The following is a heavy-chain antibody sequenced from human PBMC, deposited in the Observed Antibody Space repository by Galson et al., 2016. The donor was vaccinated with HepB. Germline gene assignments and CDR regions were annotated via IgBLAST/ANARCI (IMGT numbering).Heavy chain of an antibody. Sequence: SVKVSCKALGATFNNYTLNWVRQAPGEGLEWMGRIIPTLGISTYAQKFQGRVTITAEKSTSTAYMELSSLRSEDTAGDYCARRYYEILSGYIDPSNWFDPWGQGTRVTVSS. J-gene: IGHJ5*02. CDR2: IIPTLGIS. CDR1: GATFNNYT. CDR3: ARRYYEILSGYIDPSNWFDP. D-gene: IGHD3-9*01. V-gene: IGHV1-69*02.